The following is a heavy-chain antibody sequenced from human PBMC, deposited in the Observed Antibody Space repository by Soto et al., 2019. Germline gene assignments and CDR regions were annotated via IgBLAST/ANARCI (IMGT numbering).Heavy chain of an antibody. CDR1: GFTFSTYA. CDR2: VSGSSLNT. Sequence: GGSLRLSCAASGFTFSTYAMAWVRQAPGKGLEWVSGVSGSSLNTYYADPVKGRFTISRDNSKNSLYLQMNSLRAEDTAVYYCTPYYYGSGSYYNVRGMDVWGQGTTVTVSS. J-gene: IGHJ6*02. D-gene: IGHD3-10*01. V-gene: IGHV3-21*01. CDR3: TPYYYGSGSYYNVRGMDV.